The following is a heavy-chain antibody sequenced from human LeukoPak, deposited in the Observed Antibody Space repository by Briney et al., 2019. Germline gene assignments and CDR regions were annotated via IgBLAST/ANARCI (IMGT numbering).Heavy chain of an antibody. Sequence: GGSLRLSCAASGFTFSSYAMSWVRQAPGKGLEWVSVIYSGGSTYYADSVKGRFTISRDNSKNTLYLQMNSLRAEDTAVYYCARLAYYYGMDVWGQGTTVTVSS. J-gene: IGHJ6*02. V-gene: IGHV3-66*04. CDR1: GFTFSSYA. CDR3: ARLAYYYGMDV. CDR2: IYSGGST.